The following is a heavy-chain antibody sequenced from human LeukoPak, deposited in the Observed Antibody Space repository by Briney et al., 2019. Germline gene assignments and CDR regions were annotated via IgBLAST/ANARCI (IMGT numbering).Heavy chain of an antibody. CDR2: INHSRST. CDR3: AINGYSSGWYGGNY. Sequence: SETLSLTCAVYGGSFSGYYWSWMRQPPGKGLEWIGEINHSRSTNYNPSLKSRVTISVDTSKNQFSLKLSSVTAADTAVYYCAINGYSSGWYGGNYWGQGTLVTVSS. CDR1: GGSFSGYY. V-gene: IGHV4-34*01. J-gene: IGHJ4*02. D-gene: IGHD6-19*01.